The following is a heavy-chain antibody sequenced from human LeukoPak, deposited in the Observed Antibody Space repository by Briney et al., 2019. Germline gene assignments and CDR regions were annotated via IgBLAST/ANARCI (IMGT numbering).Heavy chain of an antibody. CDR2: IYYSGST. CDR3: ARLQGTPDFYDSSGYYSSRFDY. Sequence: PSETLSLTCTVSGGSISSYYWSWIRQPPGKGLEWIGYIYYSGSTNYNPSLKSRVTISVDTSKNQFSLKLSSVTAADTAVYYCARLQGTPDFYDSSGYYSSRFDYWGQGTLVTVSS. CDR1: GGSISSYY. J-gene: IGHJ4*02. D-gene: IGHD3-22*01. V-gene: IGHV4-59*08.